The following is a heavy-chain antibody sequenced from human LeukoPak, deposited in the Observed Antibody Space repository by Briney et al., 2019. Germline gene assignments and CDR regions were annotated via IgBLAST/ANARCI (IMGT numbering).Heavy chain of an antibody. Sequence: GASVEFSCKVSGYTLTELSLNWGRQALGKGLEWMGGFDPEDGETIYAQKFQGRVTMTEDTSTDTAYMELSSLRSEDTAVYYCATGAAFDIWGQGTMVTVSS. CDR2: FDPEDGET. J-gene: IGHJ3*02. V-gene: IGHV1-24*01. CDR3: ATGAAFDI. CDR1: GYTLTELS.